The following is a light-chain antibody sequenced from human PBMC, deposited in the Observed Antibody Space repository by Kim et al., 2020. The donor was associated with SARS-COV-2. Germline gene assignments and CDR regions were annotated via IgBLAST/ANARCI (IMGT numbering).Light chain of an antibody. CDR2: GAS. V-gene: IGKV1-9*01. Sequence: APVGERSTITCRASQAIGSYLAWYQQKPGKAPKVLISGASTVQTGVPSRFSGSGSGTEFTLTVSSLQPEDFATYYCQQLNTYPLTFGGGTKVEIK. CDR3: QQLNTYPLT. CDR1: QAIGSY. J-gene: IGKJ4*01.